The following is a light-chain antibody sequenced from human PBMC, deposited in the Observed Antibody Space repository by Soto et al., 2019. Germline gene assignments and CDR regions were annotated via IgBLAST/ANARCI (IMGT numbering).Light chain of an antibody. CDR1: QSISSW. Sequence: DIKMTQSPSTLSASVGDRVTITCRASQSISSWLAWYQQKPGKAPKLLIYKASSLESGVPSRFSGSGSGTEFTLTISSLQPDDFATYSCQQYKSYRRTFGQGTKVEIK. V-gene: IGKV1-5*03. CDR2: KAS. J-gene: IGKJ1*01. CDR3: QQYKSYRRT.